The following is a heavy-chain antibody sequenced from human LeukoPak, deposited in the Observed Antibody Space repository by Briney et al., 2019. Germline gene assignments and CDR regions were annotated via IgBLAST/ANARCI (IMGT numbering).Heavy chain of an antibody. CDR1: GYSFTSYW. D-gene: IGHD3-22*01. Sequence: GESLKISCKGSGYSFTSYWIAWVRQMPGKGLEWMGIIYPGDSDTRYSPSFQGQVTISADKSISSAYLQWSSLKASDTGMYYCARDPSSGYYADWGQGTLVTVSS. CDR3: ARDPSSGYYAD. CDR2: IYPGDSDT. V-gene: IGHV5-51*01. J-gene: IGHJ4*02.